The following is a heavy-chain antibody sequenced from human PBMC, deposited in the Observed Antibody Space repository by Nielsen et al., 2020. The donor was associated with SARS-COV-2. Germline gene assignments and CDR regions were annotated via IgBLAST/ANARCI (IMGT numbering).Heavy chain of an antibody. CDR1: GYTFTSYG. D-gene: IGHD1-26*01. J-gene: IGHJ4*02. Sequence: ASVKVSCKASGYTFTSYGISWVRQAPGQGLEWMGWISAYNGNTNYAQKVQGGVTMTTDTSTSTAYMELRSLRSDDTAVYYCARDKWNSGSPRSFDYWGQGTLVTVSS. V-gene: IGHV1-18*01. CDR3: ARDKWNSGSPRSFDY. CDR2: ISAYNGNT.